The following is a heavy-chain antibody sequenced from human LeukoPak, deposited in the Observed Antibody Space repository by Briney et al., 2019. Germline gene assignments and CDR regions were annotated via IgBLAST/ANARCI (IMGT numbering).Heavy chain of an antibody. Sequence: SETLSLTCTVSGGSISGHYWTWIRQPPGKGLEWIGSIYYSGSTYYNPSLKSRVTISVDTSKNQFSLKLSSVTAADTAVYYCARLHRRHYYDRSGLVDYWGQGTLVTVSS. V-gene: IGHV4-39*01. CDR2: IYYSGST. J-gene: IGHJ4*02. D-gene: IGHD3-22*01. CDR1: GGSISGHY. CDR3: ARLHRRHYYDRSGLVDY.